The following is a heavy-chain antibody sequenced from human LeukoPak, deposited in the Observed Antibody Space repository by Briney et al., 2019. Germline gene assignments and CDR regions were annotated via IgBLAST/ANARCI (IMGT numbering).Heavy chain of an antibody. D-gene: IGHD3-22*01. CDR2: MNPNSGNT. Sequence: ASVKVSCKASGYTFTSYYMHWVRQAPGQGLEWMGWMNPNSGNTGYAQKFQGRVTITRNTSISTAYMELSSLRSEDTAVYYCARGRTSIYYYDSSGYHFDYWGQGTLVTVSS. J-gene: IGHJ4*02. CDR1: GYTFTSYY. V-gene: IGHV1-8*03. CDR3: ARGRTSIYYYDSSGYHFDY.